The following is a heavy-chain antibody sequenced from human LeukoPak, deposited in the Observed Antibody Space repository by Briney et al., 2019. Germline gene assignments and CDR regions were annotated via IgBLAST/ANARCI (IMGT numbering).Heavy chain of an antibody. CDR2: INHSGST. J-gene: IGHJ4*02. CDR1: GGSFSGYY. V-gene: IGHV4-34*01. CDR3: ARGPGSGWYGVYFF. Sequence: TSETLSLTCAVYGGSFSGYYWSWIRQPPGKGQEWIGEINHSGSTNYNPSLKSRVTISVDTSKNQFSLKLSSVTAADTAVYYCARGPGSGWYGVYFFWGQGTLVTVSS. D-gene: IGHD6-19*01.